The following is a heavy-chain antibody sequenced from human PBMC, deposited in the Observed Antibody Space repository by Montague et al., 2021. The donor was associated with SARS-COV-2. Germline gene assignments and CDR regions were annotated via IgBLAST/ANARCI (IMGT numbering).Heavy chain of an antibody. CDR1: GGSISSYY. D-gene: IGHD3-22*01. V-gene: IGHV4-59*01. CDR2: IYYSGRT. J-gene: IGHJ4*02. CDR3: ARGGGGGYRYYFDY. Sequence: SETLSLTCTVSGGSISSYYWNWIRQPPGKGLEWIGYIYYSGRTNYNPSLKSRVTISVGTSKNQFSLKLSSVTAADTAVYYCARGGGGGYRYYFDYWGQGSLVTVSS.